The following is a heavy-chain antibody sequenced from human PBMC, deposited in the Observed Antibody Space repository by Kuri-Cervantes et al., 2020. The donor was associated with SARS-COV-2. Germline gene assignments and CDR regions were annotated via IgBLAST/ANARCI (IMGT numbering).Heavy chain of an antibody. CDR2: ISSSSSYI. J-gene: IGHJ4*02. CDR1: GFTFSSYS. Sequence: GGSLRLSCAASGFTFSSYSMNWVRQAPGKGLEWVSSISSSSSYIYYADSVKGRFTISRDNAKNSLYLQMNSLRAEDTAVYYCAKSRVPFWQEETYYFDCWGQGTLVTVSS. D-gene: IGHD3-3*01. V-gene: IGHV3-21*01. CDR3: AKSRVPFWQEETYYFDC.